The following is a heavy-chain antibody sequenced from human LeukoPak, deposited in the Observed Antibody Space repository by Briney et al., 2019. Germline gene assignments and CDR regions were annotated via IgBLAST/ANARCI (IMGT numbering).Heavy chain of an antibody. V-gene: IGHV1-2*04. Sequence: ASVKVSCKASGYTFTSYYMHWVRQAPGQGLEWMGIINPSGGSTNYAQKFQGWVTMTRDTSISTAYMELSRLRSDDTAVYYCARAYCSGGSCHLYNWFDPWGQGTLVTVSS. CDR2: INPSGGST. CDR1: GYTFTSYY. CDR3: ARAYCSGGSCHLYNWFDP. D-gene: IGHD2-15*01. J-gene: IGHJ5*02.